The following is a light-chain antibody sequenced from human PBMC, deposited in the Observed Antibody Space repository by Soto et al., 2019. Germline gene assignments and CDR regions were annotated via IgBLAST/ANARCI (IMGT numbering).Light chain of an antibody. V-gene: IGKV1-27*01. CDR2: SAS. Sequence: DIQLTQSPSSLSASVGDRVTITFLVSQGISSYLNWYRQKPGKVPKLLIYSASNLQSGVPSRFSGSGSGTEFTLTISSLQPDDFATYYCQQYNTYSRTFGQGTKVDIK. J-gene: IGKJ1*01. CDR1: QGISSY. CDR3: QQYNTYSRT.